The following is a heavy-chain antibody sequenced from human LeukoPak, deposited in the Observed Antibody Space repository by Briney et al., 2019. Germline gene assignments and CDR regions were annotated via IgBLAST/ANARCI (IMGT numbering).Heavy chain of an antibody. V-gene: IGHV4-4*07. J-gene: IGHJ4*02. CDR1: GGSISSYY. CDR2: IYTSGST. CDR3: ARDLRKVGANEYYFDY. D-gene: IGHD1-26*01. Sequence: PSETLSLTCTVSGGSISSYYWSWIRQPAGKGLEWIGRIYTSGSTNYNPSLKSRVTMSVDTSKNQFSLKLSSVTAADTAVYYCARDLRKVGANEYYFDYWGQGTLVTVSS.